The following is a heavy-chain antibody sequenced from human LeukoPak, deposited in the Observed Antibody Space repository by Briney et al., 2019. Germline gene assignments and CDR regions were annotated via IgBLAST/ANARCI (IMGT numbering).Heavy chain of an antibody. CDR2: INPNSGGT. J-gene: IGHJ5*02. CDR3: ARVGGYYDFWSSYYTGRGYNWFDP. Sequence: ASVKVSCKASGYTFTGYYMHWVRQAPGQGLEWMGWINPNSGGTNYAQKFQGRVTMTRDTSISTAYMELSRLRSDDTAVYYCARVGGYYDFWSSYYTGRGYNWFDPWGQGTLVTVSS. V-gene: IGHV1-2*02. CDR1: GYTFTGYY. D-gene: IGHD3-3*01.